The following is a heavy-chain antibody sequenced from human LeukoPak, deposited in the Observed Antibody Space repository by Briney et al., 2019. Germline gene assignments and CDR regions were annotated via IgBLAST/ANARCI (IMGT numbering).Heavy chain of an antibody. D-gene: IGHD5-12*01. V-gene: IGHV1-24*01. CDR2: FDPEDGET. CDR3: ARDIGYSGYDPFDY. J-gene: IGHJ4*02. Sequence: ASVKVPCKVSGYTLTELSMHWVRQAPGKGLEWMGGFDPEDGETIYAQKFQGRVTMTEDTSTDTAYMELSSLRSEDTAVYYCARDIGYSGYDPFDYWGQGTLVTVSS. CDR1: GYTLTELS.